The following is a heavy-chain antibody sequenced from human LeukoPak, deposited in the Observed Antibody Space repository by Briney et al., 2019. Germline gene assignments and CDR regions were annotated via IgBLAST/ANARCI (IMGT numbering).Heavy chain of an antibody. D-gene: IGHD3-3*01. V-gene: IGHV3-30*18. J-gene: IGHJ4*02. CDR2: IYINGSNK. CDR1: GSTFISYG. Sequence: GGSLRLSGAASGSTFISYGMHWAGQHPGKGLDGWAVIYINGSNKFYAESVKGRFTISRDNSKTTVYLQMNSMRDEDTAVYYCAKSAVTSSLILEDSWGQGTLVTVSS. CDR3: AKSAVTSSLILEDS.